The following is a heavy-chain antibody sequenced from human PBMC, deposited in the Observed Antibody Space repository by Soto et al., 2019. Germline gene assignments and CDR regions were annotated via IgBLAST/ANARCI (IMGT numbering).Heavy chain of an antibody. D-gene: IGHD3-22*01. CDR2: IYYSGST. CDR3: ARVYYYDSSGYYTENYYFDY. CDR1: GGSISSYY. V-gene: IGHV4-59*01. J-gene: IGHJ4*02. Sequence: SETLSLTCTVSGGSISSYYWIWIRQPPGKGLEWIGYIYYSGSTNYNPSLKSRVTISVDTSKNQFSLKLSSVTAADTAVYYCARVYYYDSSGYYTENYYFDYWGQGTLVTVSS.